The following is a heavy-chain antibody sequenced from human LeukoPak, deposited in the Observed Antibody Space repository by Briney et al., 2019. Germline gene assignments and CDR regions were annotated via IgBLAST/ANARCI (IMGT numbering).Heavy chain of an antibody. D-gene: IGHD4-17*01. CDR2: ISSSGSTV. Sequence: GGSLRLSCAASGFTFSTYSMNWVRQAPGKGLEWVSYISSSGSTVYYADSVKGRLTISRDNAKNSLYLQMNSLRDEDTAIYYCARDRYGGYAHEYWGQGTLVTVSS. J-gene: IGHJ4*02. CDR1: GFTFSTYS. CDR3: ARDRYGGYAHEY. V-gene: IGHV3-48*02.